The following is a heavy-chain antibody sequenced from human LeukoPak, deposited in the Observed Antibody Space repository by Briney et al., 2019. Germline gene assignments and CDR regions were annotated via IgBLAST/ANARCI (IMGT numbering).Heavy chain of an antibody. V-gene: IGHV4-34*01. D-gene: IGHD5-18*01. CDR3: ARGASGYSYGLDY. J-gene: IGHJ4*02. CDR1: GGSFSGYY. CDR2: INHSGST. Sequence: SETLSLTCAVYGGSFSGYYWSWIRQPPGKGLEWIGEINHSGSTNYNPSLKSRVTISVDTSKNQFSLKLSSVTAADTAVCYCARGASGYSYGLDYWGQGTLVTVSS.